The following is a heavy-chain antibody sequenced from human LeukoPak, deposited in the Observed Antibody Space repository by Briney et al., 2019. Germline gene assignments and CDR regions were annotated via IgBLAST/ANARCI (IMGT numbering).Heavy chain of an antibody. V-gene: IGHV3-30-3*01. Sequence: GGSLRLSCAASGFTFSSYAMHWVRQAPGKGLEWVAVISYDGSNKYYVDSVKGRFTISRDNSKNTLYLQMNSLRAEETAVYYCARDRGRLQAGTFYYWGQGTLVTVSS. D-gene: IGHD6-19*01. CDR1: GFTFSSYA. CDR3: ARDRGRLQAGTFYY. CDR2: ISYDGSNK. J-gene: IGHJ4*02.